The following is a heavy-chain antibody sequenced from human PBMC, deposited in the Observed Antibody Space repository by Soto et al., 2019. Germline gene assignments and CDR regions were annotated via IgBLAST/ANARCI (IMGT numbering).Heavy chain of an antibody. CDR1: GGSISSYY. D-gene: IGHD4-17*01. V-gene: IGHV4-59*01. J-gene: IGHJ4*02. CDR2: IYYSGST. Sequence: SETLSLTCTVSGGSISSYYWSWIRQPPGKGLEWIGYIYYSGSTNYNPSLKSRVTISVDTSKNQFSLKLSSVTAADTAVYYCASSLRWYFDYWGKGTLVTVSS. CDR3: ASSLRWYFDY.